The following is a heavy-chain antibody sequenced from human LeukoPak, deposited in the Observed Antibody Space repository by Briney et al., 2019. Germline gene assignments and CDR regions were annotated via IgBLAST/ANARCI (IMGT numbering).Heavy chain of an antibody. J-gene: IGHJ4*02. V-gene: IGHV4-38-2*02. CDR1: GNSISSGYY. D-gene: IGHD3-10*01. Sequence: SETLSLTCTVSGNSISSGYYWGWIRQPPGKGLEWIGSIYHSGGTYYNLSLKSRVTISVDTSKNQFSLKLSPVTAADTAVYYCARGMVRGVIVDYWGQGTLVTVSS. CDR2: IYHSGGT. CDR3: ARGMVRGVIVDY.